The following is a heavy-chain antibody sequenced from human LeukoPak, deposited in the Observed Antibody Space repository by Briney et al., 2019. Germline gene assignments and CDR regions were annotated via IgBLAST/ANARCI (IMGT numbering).Heavy chain of an antibody. V-gene: IGHV3-23*01. CDR1: GFTFSSYW. Sequence: GGSLRLSCAASGFTFSSYWMSWVRQAPGKGLEWVSSISGSGGSTYYADFVKDRASISRDNSKNTVYLRLNSLRAEDSAVYSCAKGGQNFDFWRFDYWGQGTVVTVSS. CDR3: AKGGQNFDFWRFDY. CDR2: ISGSGGST. J-gene: IGHJ4*02. D-gene: IGHD3-3*01.